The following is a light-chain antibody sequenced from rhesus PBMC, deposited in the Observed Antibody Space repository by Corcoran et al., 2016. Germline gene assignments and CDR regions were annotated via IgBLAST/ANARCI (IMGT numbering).Light chain of an antibody. CDR2: VAS. J-gene: IGKJ1*01. CDR1: QSIGSH. Sequence: AIQMTQSPSSLSASVGDTVTITCRASQSIGSHLAWYQQKPGKVPRLLFYVASTLQAEVPSRFRGSWSGTDFTLTSSSLQPEDVATYYCQKCDSAPWTFGQGTKVEIK. V-gene: IGKV1-59*02. CDR3: QKCDSAPWT.